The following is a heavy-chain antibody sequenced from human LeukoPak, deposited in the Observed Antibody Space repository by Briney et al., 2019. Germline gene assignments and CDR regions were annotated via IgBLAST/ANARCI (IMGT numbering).Heavy chain of an antibody. D-gene: IGHD6-13*01. Sequence: ASLKVSCKASGYTFTSYGISWVRQAPGQGLEWMGWISAYNGNTNYAQKFQGRVTMTTDTSTSTAYMELRSLRSDDTAVYYCARTGKPLDKLYSSSWFPDNWFDPWGQGTLVTVSS. V-gene: IGHV1-18*01. J-gene: IGHJ5*02. CDR1: GYTFTSYG. CDR2: ISAYNGNT. CDR3: ARTGKPLDKLYSSSWFPDNWFDP.